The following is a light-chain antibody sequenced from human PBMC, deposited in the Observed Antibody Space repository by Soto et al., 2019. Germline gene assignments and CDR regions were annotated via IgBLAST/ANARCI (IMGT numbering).Light chain of an antibody. V-gene: IGKV3-15*01. Sequence: EIVMTQSPATLSVSPGERATLSCRASQSVSSNLAWYQQKPGQAPRLLIYGASTRATGSPARFSGSGSGTEFTLTTSSLQSEDLAVYYCLPYNNWPHAFGQGTEVEIK. CDR2: GAS. CDR1: QSVSSN. J-gene: IGKJ1*01. CDR3: LPYNNWPHA.